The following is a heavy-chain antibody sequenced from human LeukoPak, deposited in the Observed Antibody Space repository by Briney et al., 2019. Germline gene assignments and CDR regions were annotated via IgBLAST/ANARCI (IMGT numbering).Heavy chain of an antibody. CDR1: GGSISSHYY. V-gene: IGHV4-39*01. D-gene: IGHD1-14*01. J-gene: IGHJ4*02. Sequence: PSETLSLTCTVSGGSISSHYYWILIRQPPGKGLEWIGSIYYSGSTYYNPSLKSRVAISVDTSKNQFSLKLSSLTAAETAVYYCARTGDQGGYWGQGTLVTVSS. CDR2: IYYSGST. CDR3: ARTGDQGGY.